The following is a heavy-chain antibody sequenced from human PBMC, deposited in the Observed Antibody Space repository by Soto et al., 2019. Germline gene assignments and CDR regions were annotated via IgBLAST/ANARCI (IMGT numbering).Heavy chain of an antibody. V-gene: IGHV1-69*12. J-gene: IGHJ4*02. CDR2: IIPIFGTA. Sequence: QVQLVQSGAEVKKPGSSVKVSCKASGGTFSSYAISWVRQAPGQGLEWMGGIIPIFGTANYAQKFQGRVTITADESTGTAYMEQSRPRAEDTVVYYCAREAGYCSGGSCYFLPGFDYWGQGTLFTVSS. CDR1: GGTFSSYA. D-gene: IGHD2-15*01. CDR3: AREAGYCSGGSCYFLPGFDY.